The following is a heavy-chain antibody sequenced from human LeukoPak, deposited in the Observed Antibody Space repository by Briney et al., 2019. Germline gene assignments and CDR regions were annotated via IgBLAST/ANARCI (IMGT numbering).Heavy chain of an antibody. D-gene: IGHD3-10*01. Sequence: SETLSLTCAVYGGSFSGYYWSWIRQPPGKGLEWIGEINHSGSTNYNPSLKSRVTISVDTSKNQFSLKLSSVTAADTAVYYCARVSRVRGVTYFDYWGQGTLVTVSS. CDR1: GGSFSGYY. J-gene: IGHJ4*02. V-gene: IGHV4-34*01. CDR3: ARVSRVRGVTYFDY. CDR2: INHSGST.